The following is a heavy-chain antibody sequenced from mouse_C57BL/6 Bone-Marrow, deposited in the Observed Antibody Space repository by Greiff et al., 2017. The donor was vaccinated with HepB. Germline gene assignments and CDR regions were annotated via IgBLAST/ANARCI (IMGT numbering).Heavy chain of an antibody. D-gene: IGHD2-5*01. CDR1: GFTFSSYA. V-gene: IGHV5-9-1*02. Sequence: EVQVVESGEGLVKPGGSLKLSCAASGFTFSSYAMSWVRQTPEKRLEWVAYISSGGDYIYYADTVKGRFTISRYNARNTLYLQMSSLKSEDTAMYYCTRDYSKYYAMDYWGQGTSVTVSS. CDR3: TRDYSKYYAMDY. CDR2: ISSGGDYI. J-gene: IGHJ4*01.